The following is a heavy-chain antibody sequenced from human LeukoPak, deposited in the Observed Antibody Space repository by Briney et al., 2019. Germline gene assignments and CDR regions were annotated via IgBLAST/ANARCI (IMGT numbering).Heavy chain of an antibody. CDR1: GFTVSAYA. CDR2: IYDDNT. D-gene: IGHD3-10*01. CDR3: AARKVRGVWFYLDY. V-gene: IGHV3-23*01. J-gene: IGHJ4*02. Sequence: GVSLRLSCAASGFTVSAYAMAWVPQAPGKGLEWVSTIYDDNTYYADSVKGRFAISTDNSKNTLYLQMNSLRVEDTAVYFCAARKVRGVWFYLDYWGQGTLVTVSS.